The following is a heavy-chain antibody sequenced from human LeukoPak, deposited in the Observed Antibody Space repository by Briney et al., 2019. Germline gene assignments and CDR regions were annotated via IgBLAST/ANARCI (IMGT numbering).Heavy chain of an antibody. Sequence: PGGSLRLSCAASGFTFSSYAMSWVRQAPGKGLEWVSAISGSGGSTYYADSVKGRFTISRDNSKNTLYLQMNSLRAEDTAVYYCAFRMHIVVVPAAAFDIWGQGTMVTVSS. CDR2: ISGSGGST. D-gene: IGHD2-2*01. V-gene: IGHV3-23*01. CDR3: AFRMHIVVVPAAAFDI. J-gene: IGHJ3*02. CDR1: GFTFSSYA.